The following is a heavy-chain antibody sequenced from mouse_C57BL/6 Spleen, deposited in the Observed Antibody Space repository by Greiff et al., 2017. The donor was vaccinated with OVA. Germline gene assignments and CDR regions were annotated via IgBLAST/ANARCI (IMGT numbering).Heavy chain of an antibody. J-gene: IGHJ1*03. CDR1: GFTFSSYA. D-gene: IGHD1-1*01. CDR2: ISDGGSYT. CDR3: ARVTTVWYFDV. V-gene: IGHV5-4*01. Sequence: EVQLVESGGGLVKPGGSLKLSCAASGFTFSSYAMSWVRQTPEKRLEWVATISDGGSYTYYPDNVKGRFTISRDNAKNNLYLQMSHLKSEDTAMYYCARVTTVWYFDVWGTGTTVTVSS.